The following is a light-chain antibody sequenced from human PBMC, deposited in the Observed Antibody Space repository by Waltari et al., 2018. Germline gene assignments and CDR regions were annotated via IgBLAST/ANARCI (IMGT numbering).Light chain of an antibody. CDR3: SSYTRRNTVI. CDR2: DVS. Sequence: WYQQTPCIAPRLLLYDVSDRPSGVSDRLSGSKSGKTASLTISGLQPEDAADYYCSSYTRRNTVIFGGGTKLTVV. V-gene: IGLV2-14*03. J-gene: IGLJ2*01.